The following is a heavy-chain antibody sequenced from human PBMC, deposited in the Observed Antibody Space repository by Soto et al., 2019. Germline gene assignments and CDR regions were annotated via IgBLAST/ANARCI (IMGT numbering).Heavy chain of an antibody. Sequence: EVQLLESGGGLVQPGGSVRLSCAASGFTFSSYAMSWVRQAPGKGLEWVSAISGSGGSTYYADSVKGRFTISRDNSKNTLYLQMNSLRAEDTAVYYCAMEGASGSYFDYWGQGTLVTVSS. V-gene: IGHV3-23*01. CDR1: GFTFSSYA. CDR2: ISGSGGST. D-gene: IGHD1-26*01. J-gene: IGHJ4*02. CDR3: AMEGASGSYFDY.